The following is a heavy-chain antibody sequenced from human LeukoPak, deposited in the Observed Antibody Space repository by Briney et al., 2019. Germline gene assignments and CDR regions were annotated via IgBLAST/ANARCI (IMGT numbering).Heavy chain of an antibody. CDR2: IYGNDEK. D-gene: IGHD4-17*01. Sequence: SDPTLVKPTQTLTLTCTFSGFSLSTNVVGVGWIRQPPGKALEWLALIYGNDEKRYSPSLKSRLTITKDTSENQVVLTMTNMDPVDTATYYCVHDVPGDYGFDYWGQGTLVTVSS. J-gene: IGHJ4*02. V-gene: IGHV2-5*01. CDR3: VHDVPGDYGFDY. CDR1: GFSLSTNVVG.